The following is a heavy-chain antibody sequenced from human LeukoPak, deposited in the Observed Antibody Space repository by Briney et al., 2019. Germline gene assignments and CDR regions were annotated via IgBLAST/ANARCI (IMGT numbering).Heavy chain of an antibody. J-gene: IGHJ5*02. V-gene: IGHV3-53*01. Sequence: QSGGSLRLYCAASGFTVSSNYMSCVRQAPGKGLEWVSVIYSGGSTYYADSVKGRFTISRDNSKNTLYLQMNSLRAEDTAVYYCARAYYDFWSGSNWFDPWGQGTLVTVSS. D-gene: IGHD3-3*01. CDR3: ARAYYDFWSGSNWFDP. CDR2: IYSGGST. CDR1: GFTVSSNY.